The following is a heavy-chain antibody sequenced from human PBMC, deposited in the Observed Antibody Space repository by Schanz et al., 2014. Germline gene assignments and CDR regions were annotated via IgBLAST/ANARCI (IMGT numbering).Heavy chain of an antibody. Sequence: QVQLVESGGGVVQPGRSLRLSCAASGFTFSSYGMHWVRQAPGKGLEWVAIIWYDGSNKYYADYVKGRFTISRDNSKNTLFLQMSSLRAEDTAVYYCARDGDFDYWGQGTLVTVSS. J-gene: IGHJ4*02. CDR1: GFTFSSYG. V-gene: IGHV3-33*01. CDR3: ARDGDFDY. CDR2: IWYDGSNK.